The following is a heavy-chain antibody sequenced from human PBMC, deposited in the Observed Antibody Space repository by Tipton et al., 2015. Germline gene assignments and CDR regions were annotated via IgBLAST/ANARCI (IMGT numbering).Heavy chain of an antibody. Sequence: LRLSCSVSGGSVRSGTSYWSWIRQPPGKGLEWIGYIYYSGSTKYSPSLKSRVTMSVDTSKNQFSLKVTSVAAADTAVYYCARTLSGSYSDGLYYYGMDVWGQGTTVTVSS. CDR1: GGSVRSGTSY. J-gene: IGHJ6*02. CDR2: IYYSGST. V-gene: IGHV4-61*01. CDR3: ARTLSGSYSDGLYYYGMDV. D-gene: IGHD1-26*01.